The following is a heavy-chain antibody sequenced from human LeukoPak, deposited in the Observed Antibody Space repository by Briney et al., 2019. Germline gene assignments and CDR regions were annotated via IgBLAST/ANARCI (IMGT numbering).Heavy chain of an antibody. J-gene: IGHJ4*02. CDR2: MSFSGST. D-gene: IGHD6-13*01. Sequence: SETLSLTCSVSGVSISNHYWSWIRQPPGKKLEWIGYMSFSGSTNHNPSLKSRVTISLDTSKNQFSLRLNSVTAADTAIYYCARQVTSSRRTPFDYWGQGTLVTVSS. V-gene: IGHV4-59*08. CDR3: ARQVTSSRRTPFDY. CDR1: GVSISNHY.